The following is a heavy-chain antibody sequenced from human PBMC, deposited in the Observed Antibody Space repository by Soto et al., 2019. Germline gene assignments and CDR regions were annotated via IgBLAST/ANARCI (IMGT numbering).Heavy chain of an antibody. Sequence: ASVKVSCKASGYTFTSYGISWVRQAPGQGLEWTGWISAYNGNTNYAQKLQGRVTMTTDTSTSTAYMELRSLRSDDTAVYYCARTLGYCSGGSCYFFDYWGQGTPVTVSS. CDR1: GYTFTSYG. V-gene: IGHV1-18*01. J-gene: IGHJ4*02. CDR3: ARTLGYCSGGSCYFFDY. CDR2: ISAYNGNT. D-gene: IGHD2-15*01.